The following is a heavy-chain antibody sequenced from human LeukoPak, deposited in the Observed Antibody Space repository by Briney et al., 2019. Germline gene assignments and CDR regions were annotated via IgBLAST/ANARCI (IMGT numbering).Heavy chain of an antibody. Sequence: PSETLSLTCTVSGGSISSSSYYWGWIRQPPGKGLEWIGSIYYNPSLKSRVTISVDTSKNQFSLKLSSVTAADTAVYYRARGYCSGGSCYSYYYYNYMDVWGKGTTVTVSS. CDR3: ARGYCSGGSCYSYYYYNYMDV. V-gene: IGHV4-39*07. D-gene: IGHD2-15*01. CDR2: I. CDR1: GGSISSSSYY. J-gene: IGHJ6*03.